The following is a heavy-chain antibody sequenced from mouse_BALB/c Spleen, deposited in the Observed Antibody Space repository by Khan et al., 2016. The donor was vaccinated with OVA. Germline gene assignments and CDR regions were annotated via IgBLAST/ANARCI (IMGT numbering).Heavy chain of an antibody. J-gene: IGHJ4*01. D-gene: IGHD2-10*01. Sequence: QVQLKESGPGLVAPSQSLSITCTISGFSLTNYGVHWVRQPPGKGLEWLVVIWSDGSTSYNSALNSRLITSKDNSKSQVFLKMNSLQTDDTAMYYCARQPYYHYYIMDYWGQGTSVTVSS. CDR3: ARQPYYHYYIMDY. CDR2: IWSDGST. V-gene: IGHV2-6-1*01. CDR1: GFSLTNYG.